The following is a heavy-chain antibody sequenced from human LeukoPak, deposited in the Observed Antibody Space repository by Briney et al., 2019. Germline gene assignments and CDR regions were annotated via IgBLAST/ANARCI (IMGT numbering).Heavy chain of an antibody. CDR1: GGSIRGYY. Sequence: SETLSLTCNVSGGSIRGYYWSWIRQPPGKGLEWIGFIYDSGSTNYNPSLKSRVTISVDTSKNQFSLKLSSVTAADTAVYYCARSRLGELLFAFGGQGTLVTVSS. CDR2: IYDSGST. CDR3: ARSRLGELLFAF. D-gene: IGHD3-10*01. J-gene: IGHJ4*02. V-gene: IGHV4-59*08.